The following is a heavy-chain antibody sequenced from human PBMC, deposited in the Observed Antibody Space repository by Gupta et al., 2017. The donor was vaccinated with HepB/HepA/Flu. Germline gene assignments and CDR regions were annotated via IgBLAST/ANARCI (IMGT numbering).Heavy chain of an antibody. V-gene: IGHV3-7*01. CDR3: ARDGYNNGWSPSYFDS. CDR1: EFTFSSYW. J-gene: IGHJ4*02. CDR2: IKRDGSEK. Sequence: EVQLVESGGGLVQPGGSLRLSCAASEFTFSSYWMTWVRQAPGKGLEWVANIKRDGSEKYYVDSVKGRFTISRDNAKSSLFLQMNSLRAEDTAVYYCARDGYNNGWSPSYFDSWGQGTLVTVSS. D-gene: IGHD6-19*01.